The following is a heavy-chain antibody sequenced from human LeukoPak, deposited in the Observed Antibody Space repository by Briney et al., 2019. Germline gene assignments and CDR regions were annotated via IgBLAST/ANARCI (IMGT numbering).Heavy chain of an antibody. CDR3: ATVGHYGPGSSRLTWFES. CDR2: VSGNGYST. CDR1: GFTFSSYA. D-gene: IGHD3-10*01. Sequence: PGGSLRLSCAASGFTFSSYATTWVRQAPGKGLEWVSGVSGNGYSTYYADSVRGRFTVSRDNSKNTLSLRMNSLRADDTAVYYCATVGHYGPGSSRLTWFESWGRGTLVMVSS. V-gene: IGHV3-23*01. J-gene: IGHJ5*01.